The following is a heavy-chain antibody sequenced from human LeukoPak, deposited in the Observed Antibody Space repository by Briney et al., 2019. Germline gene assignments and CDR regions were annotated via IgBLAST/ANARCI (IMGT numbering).Heavy chain of an antibody. D-gene: IGHD2-15*01. J-gene: IGHJ1*01. CDR2: ISAYNGNT. Sequence: ASVKVSCKASGYTFTSYGISWVRQAPGQGLEWMGWISAYNGNTNYAQKLQGRVTMTTDTSTSTAYMELRSLRSDDTAVYYCARDRELGYCSGGSCYLPTVHEYFQHWGQGTLVTVSS. V-gene: IGHV1-18*01. CDR1: GYTFTSYG. CDR3: ARDRELGYCSGGSCYLPTVHEYFQH.